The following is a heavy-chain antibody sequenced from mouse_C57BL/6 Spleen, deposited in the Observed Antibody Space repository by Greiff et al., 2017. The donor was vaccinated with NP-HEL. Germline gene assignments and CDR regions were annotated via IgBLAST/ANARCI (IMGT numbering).Heavy chain of an antibody. V-gene: IGHV2-6*01. CDR1: GFSLTSYG. Sequence: QVQLKQSGPGLVAPSPSLSITCTVSGFSLTSYGVDWVRQSPGKGLGWLGVIWGVGSTNYNSARKSSLSISKDNSKSQVFLKMNSLQTDDTAMYYCASGPGTRFAYWGQGTLVTVSA. CDR2: IWGVGST. J-gene: IGHJ3*01. CDR3: ASGPGTRFAY. D-gene: IGHD4-1*01.